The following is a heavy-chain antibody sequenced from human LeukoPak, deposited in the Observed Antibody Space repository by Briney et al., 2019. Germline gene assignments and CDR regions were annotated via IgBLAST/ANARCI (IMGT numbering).Heavy chain of an antibody. CDR2: IKTKADGETI. CDR1: DFTFSNVW. Sequence: GGSLRLSCAASDFTFSNVWMNWVRQSPGKGLEWVGRIKTKADGETIDYASPVRGRFTISRDDSRNTVYLQMNSLQIDDTAVYYCTTGIDYGGGYWGQGTLVTVSS. CDR3: TTGIDYGGGY. J-gene: IGHJ4*02. V-gene: IGHV3-15*07. D-gene: IGHD3-16*01.